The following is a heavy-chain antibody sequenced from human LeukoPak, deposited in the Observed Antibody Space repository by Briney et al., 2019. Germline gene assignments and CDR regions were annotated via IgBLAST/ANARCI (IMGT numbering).Heavy chain of an antibody. D-gene: IGHD1-26*01. V-gene: IGHV3-11*04. CDR1: GFTFSDYY. J-gene: IGHJ6*02. CDR3: ASQSGSYSTVALDV. CDR2: ISSSGSTI. Sequence: GGSLRLSCVASGFTFSDYYMSWIRQAPGKGLEWVSYISSSGSTIYYTDSVKGRFTISRDNAKNSLYLQMNSLRAEDTAVYYCASQSGSYSTVALDVWGQGTTVTVSS.